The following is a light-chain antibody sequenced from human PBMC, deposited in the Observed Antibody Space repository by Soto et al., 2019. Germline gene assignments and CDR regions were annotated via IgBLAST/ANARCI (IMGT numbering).Light chain of an antibody. CDR2: TAF. V-gene: IGKV1-39*01. J-gene: IGKJ1*01. CDR1: QSINNF. CDR3: QQYGSSGT. Sequence: DIQMTQSPSSLSASVGDRVTISCRASQSINNFLNWYQQKPGKAPNLLIYTAFSLQSGVPSRFSGSGSGTDFTLTISRLEPEDFAVYYCQQYGSSGTFGQGTKVDI.